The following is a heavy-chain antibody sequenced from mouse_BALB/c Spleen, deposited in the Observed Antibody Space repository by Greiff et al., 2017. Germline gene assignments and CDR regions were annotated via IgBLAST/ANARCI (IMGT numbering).Heavy chain of an antibody. D-gene: IGHD2-1*01. J-gene: IGHJ4*01. CDR1: GYTFTSYV. Sequence: EVKLLESGPELVKPGASVKMSCKASGYTFTSYVMHWVKQKPGQGLEWIGYINPYNDGTKYNEKFKGKATLTSDKSSSTAYMELSSLTSEDSAVYYCARSGGNYVGYYAMDYWGQGTSVTVSS. CDR3: ARSGGNYVGYYAMDY. V-gene: IGHV1-14*01. CDR2: INPYNDGT.